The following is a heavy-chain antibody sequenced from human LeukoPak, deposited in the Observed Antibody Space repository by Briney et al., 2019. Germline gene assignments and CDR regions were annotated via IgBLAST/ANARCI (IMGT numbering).Heavy chain of an antibody. J-gene: IGHJ6*04. Sequence: GSLRLSCAASGFTFSNYAMNWVRQAPGKGLEWVSVISGSGSSIYYADSVKGRFTISRDNSKNTLYLQMNSLRAEDTAVYYCAELGITMIGGVWGKGTTVTISS. D-gene: IGHD3-10*02. CDR1: GFTFSNYA. CDR3: AELGITMIGGV. CDR2: ISGSGSSI. V-gene: IGHV3-23*01.